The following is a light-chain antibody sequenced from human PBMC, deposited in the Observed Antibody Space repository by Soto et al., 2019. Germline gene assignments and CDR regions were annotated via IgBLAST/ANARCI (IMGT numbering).Light chain of an antibody. V-gene: IGLV1-51*01. J-gene: IGLJ2*01. Sequence: QSVLTQPPSVSAAPGQRVTISCSGSSSNIGGNSVSWYQQLPGTAPKLLIYDDDKRPSGIPDRFPGSKSGTSATLGISGLRSEDEADFYCATWDDSLSVVVFGGGTKVTV. CDR3: ATWDDSLSVVV. CDR1: SSNIGGNS. CDR2: DDD.